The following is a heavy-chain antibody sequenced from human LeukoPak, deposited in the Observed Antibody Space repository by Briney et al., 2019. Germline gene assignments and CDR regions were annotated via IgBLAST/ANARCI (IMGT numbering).Heavy chain of an antibody. Sequence: GGSLRLSCAASGFTVSSNYMSWVRQAPGKGLEWVSVIYSDGSTYYADSVKGRFTISRDNSKNTLYLQVNSLRAEDTAVYYCARVTDSSGYYAFDIWGQGTMVTVSS. V-gene: IGHV3-53*01. D-gene: IGHD3-22*01. CDR3: ARVTDSSGYYAFDI. CDR1: GFTVSSNY. CDR2: IYSDGST. J-gene: IGHJ3*02.